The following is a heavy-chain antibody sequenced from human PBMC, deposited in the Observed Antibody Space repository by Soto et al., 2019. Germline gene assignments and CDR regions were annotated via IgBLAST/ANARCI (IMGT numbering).Heavy chain of an antibody. D-gene: IGHD2-2*01. V-gene: IGHV3-30-3*01. Sequence: PGGSLRLSCAASGFTFSSYAMHWVRQAPGKGLEWVAVISYDGSNKYYADSVKGRFTISRDNSKNTLYLQMNSLRAEDTAVYYCARDNCSSTSCYGNNWFDPWGQGTLVTVSS. CDR2: ISYDGSNK. CDR3: ARDNCSSTSCYGNNWFDP. J-gene: IGHJ5*02. CDR1: GFTFSSYA.